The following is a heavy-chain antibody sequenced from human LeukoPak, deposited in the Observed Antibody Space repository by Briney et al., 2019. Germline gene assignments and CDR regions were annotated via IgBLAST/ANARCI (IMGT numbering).Heavy chain of an antibody. CDR1: GGSISSYY. CDR2: IYYSGST. D-gene: IGHD6-19*01. CDR3: ARVRGYSSGWYGYYFDY. V-gene: IGHV4-59*01. Sequence: SETLSLTCTVSGGSISSYYWSWLRQPPGKGLEWIGCIYYSGSTNYNPSLKSRVTISADTSKNQFSLKLSSVTAADTAVCYCARVRGYSSGWYGYYFDYWGQGTLVTVSS. J-gene: IGHJ4*02.